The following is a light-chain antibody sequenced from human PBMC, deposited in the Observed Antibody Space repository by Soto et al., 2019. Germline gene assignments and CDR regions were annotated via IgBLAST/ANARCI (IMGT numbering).Light chain of an antibody. CDR3: QQYNNWPS. J-gene: IGKJ5*01. CDR2: DVF. CDR1: QTVSRN. V-gene: IGKV3-15*01. Sequence: VLTHSPVTLSLSPGDSATLSCRASQTVSRNLAWYQQRPGQAPRLLIYDVFTRAAGIPARFSGSGSETEFTLTIRSLQSEDFAVYYCQQYNNWPSFGQRTRLEIK.